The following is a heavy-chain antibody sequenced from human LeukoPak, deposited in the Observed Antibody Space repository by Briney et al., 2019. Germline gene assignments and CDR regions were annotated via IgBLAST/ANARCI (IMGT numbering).Heavy chain of an antibody. D-gene: IGHD3-22*01. J-gene: IGHJ4*02. CDR3: ARGRREYYYDSSGYYYPH. CDR1: GGTFSSYA. V-gene: IGHV1-69*05. CDR2: IIPIFGTA. Sequence: GASVKVSCKASGGTFSSYAISWVRQAPGQGLEWMGRIIPIFGTANYAQKFRGRVTITTDESTSTAYMELSSLRSEDTAVYYCARGRREYYYDSSGYYYPHWGQGTLVTVSS.